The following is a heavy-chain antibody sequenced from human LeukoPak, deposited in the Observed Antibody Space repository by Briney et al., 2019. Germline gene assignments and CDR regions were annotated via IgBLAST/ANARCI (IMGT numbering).Heavy chain of an antibody. V-gene: IGHV4-39*01. CDR3: ARSPLDYYGSGSYYNDAFDI. Sequence: PSETLSFTCTVSGGSISSSSCYWGWIRQPPGKGLEWIGSIYYSGSTYYNPSLKSRVTISVDTSKNQFSLKLSSVTAADTAVYYCARSPLDYYGSGSYYNDAFDIWGQGTMVTVSS. J-gene: IGHJ3*02. D-gene: IGHD3-10*01. CDR2: IYYSGST. CDR1: GGSISSSSCY.